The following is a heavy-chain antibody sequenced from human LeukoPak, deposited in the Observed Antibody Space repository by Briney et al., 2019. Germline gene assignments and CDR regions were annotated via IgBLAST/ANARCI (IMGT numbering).Heavy chain of an antibody. CDR1: GFTFSDYY. CDR3: ARNYFQGVPGVS. J-gene: IGHJ5*02. CDR2: ISSGGSYT. D-gene: IGHD3-10*01. Sequence: GGSLRLSCAASGFTFSDYYMSWIRQAPGKGLEWVSYISSGGSYTNFADSVKGRFTISRDNAKNSLYLQMNSLRADDTAVYYCARNYFQGVPGVSWGQGTLVTVSS. V-gene: IGHV3-11*03.